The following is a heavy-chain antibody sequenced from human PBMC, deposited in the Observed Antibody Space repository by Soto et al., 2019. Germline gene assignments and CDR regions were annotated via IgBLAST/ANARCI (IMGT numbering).Heavy chain of an antibody. J-gene: IGHJ6*02. D-gene: IGHD1-26*01. CDR1: GFTFSSYW. CDR3: ARDNRVVGYYYGMDV. Sequence: EVQLVESGGGLVQPGGSLRLSCAASGFTFSSYWMSWVRQAPGKGLEWVANIKQDGSEKYDVDSVKGRFTISRDNAKNSLYLQMNSLRAEDTAVYYCARDNRVVGYYYGMDVWGQGTTVTVSS. CDR2: IKQDGSEK. V-gene: IGHV3-7*01.